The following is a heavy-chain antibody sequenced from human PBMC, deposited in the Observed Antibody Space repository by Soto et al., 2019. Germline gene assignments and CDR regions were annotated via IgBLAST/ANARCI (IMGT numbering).Heavy chain of an antibody. CDR1: GVPFSNAG. D-gene: IGHD3-22*01. J-gene: IGHJ3*02. CDR3: TTGEAYDSSDYYPDAFDI. V-gene: IGHV3-15*07. CDR2: IKSKTDGGTT. Sequence: GGSLRLSCAASGVPFSNAGMNRVRQAPGKGLEWVGRIKSKTDGGTTDYAAPVKGRFTISRDDSKNTLYLQMNSLKTEDTAVYYCTTGEAYDSSDYYPDAFDIWGQGTMVTVSS.